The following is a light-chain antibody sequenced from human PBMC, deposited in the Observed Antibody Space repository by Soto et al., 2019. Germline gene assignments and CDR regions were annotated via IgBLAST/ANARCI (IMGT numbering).Light chain of an antibody. CDR1: SSDVGGYNS. CDR3: SSYTTSSTPVYV. V-gene: IGLV2-14*03. J-gene: IGLJ1*01. Sequence: QSVLTQPPSASGSPGQSITISCTGTSSDVGGYNSVSWFQQHPGEAPKLMVYDVHNRPSGVSHRFSGSKSANTASLTISGLQAEDEADYYCSSYTTSSTPVYVFGTGTKVTVL. CDR2: DVH.